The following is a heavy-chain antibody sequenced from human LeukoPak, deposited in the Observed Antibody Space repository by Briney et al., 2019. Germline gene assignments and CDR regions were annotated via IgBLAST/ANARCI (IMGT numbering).Heavy chain of an antibody. CDR3: ARSDCSGGSCWARVGFDP. J-gene: IGHJ5*02. CDR1: GYSFISYW. D-gene: IGHD2-15*01. Sequence: GESLKISCKGSGYSFISYWIGWVRQMPGKGLEWMGITYPGDPDTRYSPSFQGQVTISADKSISTAYLQWSSLKASDTAMYYCARSDCSGGSCWARVGFDPWGQGTLVTVSS. CDR2: TYPGDPDT. V-gene: IGHV5-51*01.